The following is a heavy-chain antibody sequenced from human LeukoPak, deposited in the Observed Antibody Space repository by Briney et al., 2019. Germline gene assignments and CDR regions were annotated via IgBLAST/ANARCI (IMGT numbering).Heavy chain of an antibody. Sequence: GGSLRLSCAASGFTFSSYAMSWVRQAPGKGLEWVSAISGSGGSTYYADSVKGRFTISRDNSKNTLYPQMNSLRAEDTAVYYCAKAPHYYGSGRPDWGQGTLVTVSS. J-gene: IGHJ4*02. CDR2: ISGSGGST. V-gene: IGHV3-23*01. CDR1: GFTFSSYA. CDR3: AKAPHYYGSGRPD. D-gene: IGHD3-10*01.